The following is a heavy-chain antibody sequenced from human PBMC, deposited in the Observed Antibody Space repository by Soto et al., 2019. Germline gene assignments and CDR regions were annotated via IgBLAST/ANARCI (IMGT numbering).Heavy chain of an antibody. J-gene: IGHJ4*02. Sequence: GGSLRLSCAASGFTFSSCQMNWVRQTPGRGLEWVSSIDSGSDYKYYSESVRGRFSISRDNTRKSLYLQMDNLRAEDTAVYYCARRYTYGYTSDFDYWGQGILVTVSS. CDR1: GFTFSSCQ. CDR2: IDSGSDYK. CDR3: ARRYTYGYTSDFDY. D-gene: IGHD5-18*01. V-gene: IGHV3-21*01.